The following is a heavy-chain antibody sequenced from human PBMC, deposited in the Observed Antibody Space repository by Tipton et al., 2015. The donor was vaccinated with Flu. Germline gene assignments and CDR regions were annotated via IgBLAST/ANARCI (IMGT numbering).Heavy chain of an antibody. CDR2: TRNSYTT. V-gene: IGHV3-72*01. J-gene: IGHJ4*02. D-gene: IGHD2-15*01. CDR3: AKMGYCHSYICSWEDF. Sequence: GSLRLSCAASGFTLSDYNMDWVRQAPGKGLEWLGRTRNSYTTEYAASVKGKFTISRDDSKNSLYLQMNSLKTEDTAVYYCAKMGYCHSYICSWEDFWGQGTLVTVSS. CDR1: GFTLSDYN.